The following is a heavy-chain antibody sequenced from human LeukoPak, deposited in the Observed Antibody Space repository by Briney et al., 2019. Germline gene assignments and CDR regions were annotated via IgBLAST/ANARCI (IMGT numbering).Heavy chain of an antibody. V-gene: IGHV3-48*03. D-gene: IGHD6-25*01. Sequence: GGSLRLSCAAYGFNFRSHEINWVRQAPGRGLEWVSYISGGGSTRHYADSVKGRFTISRDNVKSSLYLQINTLRADDTAVYYCARERGGGYWHNPFDLWGQGILVTVSS. CDR1: GFNFRSHE. CDR3: ARERGGGYWHNPFDL. J-gene: IGHJ4*02. CDR2: ISGGGSTR.